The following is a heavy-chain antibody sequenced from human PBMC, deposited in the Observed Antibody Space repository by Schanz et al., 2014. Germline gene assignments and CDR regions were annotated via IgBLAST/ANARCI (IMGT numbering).Heavy chain of an antibody. J-gene: IGHJ4*02. CDR3: ARKVVATIGGYYDN. CDR1: GFTFTNYA. CDR2: ISDSGDTA. Sequence: EVQLLESGGGLVQPGGSLRLSCAASGFTFTNYAMSWVRQAPGKGLEWVSLISDSGDTAYYADSVKGRFTMSRDNAENTLLLQMNSLRAEDTAVYYCARKVVATIGGYYDNWGQGTLVIVSS. V-gene: IGHV3-23*01. D-gene: IGHD5-12*01.